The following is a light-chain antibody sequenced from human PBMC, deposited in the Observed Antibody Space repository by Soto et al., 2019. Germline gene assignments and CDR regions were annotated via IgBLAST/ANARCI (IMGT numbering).Light chain of an antibody. CDR1: HSVNSH. Sequence: MTQSRTTLSVSPGPRLTISCRTSHSVNSHVAWYQQKPGQAPRLLLYGASTRATGIPVRFSGSGFGTEFTLTISSLQSEDFAVYYCQQYKNWPLFGQGTRLEIK. CDR2: GAS. J-gene: IGKJ5*01. V-gene: IGKV3-15*01. CDR3: QQYKNWPL.